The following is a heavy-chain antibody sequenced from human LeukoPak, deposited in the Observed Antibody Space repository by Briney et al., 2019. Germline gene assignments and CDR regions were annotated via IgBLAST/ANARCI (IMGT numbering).Heavy chain of an antibody. CDR1: GFTFSSYG. Sequence: GRSLRLSCAASGFTFSSYGMHWVRQAPGRGLEWVAVIWYDGSNKYYADSVKGRFTISRDNSKNTLYLQMNSLRAEDTAVYYCARRQYYYDSSGYYPGLRCYGMDVWGQGTTVTVSS. D-gene: IGHD3-22*01. CDR3: ARRQYYYDSSGYYPGLRCYGMDV. J-gene: IGHJ6*02. V-gene: IGHV3-33*01. CDR2: IWYDGSNK.